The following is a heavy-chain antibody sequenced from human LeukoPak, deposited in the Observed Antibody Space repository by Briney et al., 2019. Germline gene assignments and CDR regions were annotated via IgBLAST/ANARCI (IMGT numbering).Heavy chain of an antibody. CDR3: AKGLRFLEWLFDDGFDI. J-gene: IGHJ3*02. D-gene: IGHD3-3*01. V-gene: IGHV3-9*01. Sequence: QPGRSLRLSCAASEFTFDDYAMHWVRQAPGKGLEWVSGISWNSGNIGYADSVKGRFTISGDNAKNSLYLQMNSLRAEDTALYYCAKGLRFLEWLFDDGFDIWGQGTMVTVSS. CDR1: EFTFDDYA. CDR2: ISWNSGNI.